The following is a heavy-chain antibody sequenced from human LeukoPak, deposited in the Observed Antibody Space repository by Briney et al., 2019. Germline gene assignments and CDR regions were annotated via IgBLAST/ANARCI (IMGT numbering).Heavy chain of an antibody. CDR3: ARDPSKTYYYDSSGYD. CDR1: GFTFSSYS. CDR2: ISSSSYI. Sequence: GGSLTLSCAASGFTFSSYSMNWVRQAPGKGLEWVSSISSSSYIYYADSVKGRFTISRDNAKNSLYLQMNSLRAEDTAVYYCARDPSKTYYYDSSGYDWGQGTLVTVSS. D-gene: IGHD3-22*01. V-gene: IGHV3-21*01. J-gene: IGHJ4*02.